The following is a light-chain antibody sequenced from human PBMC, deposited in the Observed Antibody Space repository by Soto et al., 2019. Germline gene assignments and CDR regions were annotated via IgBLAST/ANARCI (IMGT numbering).Light chain of an antibody. Sequence: DIPMIQSPSSLSASVGDRVTITCRASQSISNYLNWYQQKPGKAPKLLIYDASTLQSGVPSRFGGSGSGTDFTLTISSLQPEDFATYYCQQSHSIPETFGQGTKVEIK. V-gene: IGKV1-39*01. J-gene: IGKJ1*01. CDR2: DAS. CDR3: QQSHSIPET. CDR1: QSISNY.